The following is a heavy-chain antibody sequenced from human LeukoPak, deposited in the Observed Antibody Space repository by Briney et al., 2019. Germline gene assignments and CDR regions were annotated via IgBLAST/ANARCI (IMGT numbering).Heavy chain of an antibody. D-gene: IGHD1-26*01. V-gene: IGHV4-59*08. Sequence: PSETLSLTCTVSGGSISSYYWSWIRQPPGKGLEWIGSIYHSGCTYYNPSLKSRVTISVDTSKDQFSLKLSSVTAADTAVYYCARHRPSGSYLDPWGQRTLVTVSS. CDR3: ARHRPSGSYLDP. CDR2: IYHSGCT. CDR1: GGSISSYY. J-gene: IGHJ5*02.